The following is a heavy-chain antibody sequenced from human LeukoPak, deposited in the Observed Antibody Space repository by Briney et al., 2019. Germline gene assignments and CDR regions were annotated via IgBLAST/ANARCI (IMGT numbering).Heavy chain of an antibody. CDR2: ISYDGSNK. D-gene: IGHD6-6*01. J-gene: IGHJ4*02. CDR1: GFTFRSYA. Sequence: GGSLRLSCAASGFTFRSYAMHWVRQAPGKGLEWVAVISYDGSNKYYADSVKGRFTISRDNSKNTLYLQMNSLRAEDTAVYYCARRFSSSTLDYWGQGTLVIVSS. CDR3: ARRFSSSTLDY. V-gene: IGHV3-30*04.